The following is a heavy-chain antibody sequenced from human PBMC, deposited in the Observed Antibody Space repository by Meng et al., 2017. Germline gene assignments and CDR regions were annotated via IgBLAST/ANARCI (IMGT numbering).Heavy chain of an antibody. CDR1: GFTFSSYA. CDR2: IKSKTDGGTT. D-gene: IGHD5-12*01. CDR3: TTSIVATIGGGY. J-gene: IGHJ4*02. V-gene: IGHV3-15*01. Sequence: GGSLRLSCAASGFTFSSYAMSWVRQAPGKGLEWVGRIKSKTDGGTTDYAAPVKGRFTISRDDSKNTLYLQMNSLKTEDTAVYYCTTSIVATIGGGYWGQGTLVTVSS.